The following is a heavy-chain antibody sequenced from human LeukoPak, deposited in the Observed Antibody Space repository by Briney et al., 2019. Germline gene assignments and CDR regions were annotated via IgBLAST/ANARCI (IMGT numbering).Heavy chain of an antibody. CDR3: AREASLPAAPIDY. J-gene: IGHJ4*02. Sequence: NPSETLSLACTVSSGSVSSGSYYWSWIRQPPGKGLEWIGYIYYSGSTNYNPSLKSRVTISVDTSKNQFSLKLSSVTAADTAVYYCAREASLPAAPIDYWGQGTLVTVSS. D-gene: IGHD2-2*01. CDR1: SGSVSSGSYY. CDR2: IYYSGST. V-gene: IGHV4-61*01.